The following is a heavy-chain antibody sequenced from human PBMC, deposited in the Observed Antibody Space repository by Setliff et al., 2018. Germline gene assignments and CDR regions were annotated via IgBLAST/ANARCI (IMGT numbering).Heavy chain of an antibody. V-gene: IGHV1-18*04. CDR1: GYMFKRYG. Sequence: GASVKVSCKASGYMFKRYGINWMRQAPGQGFEWMGWISPYNDNTKSAQKFQDRITMTTDTTTSTSYMELRSLRSDDTAVYYCARDPLYRENLSRVFDFWGQGTMVTVSS. CDR2: ISPYNDNT. CDR3: ARDPLYRENLSRVFDF. D-gene: IGHD3-16*02. J-gene: IGHJ3*01.